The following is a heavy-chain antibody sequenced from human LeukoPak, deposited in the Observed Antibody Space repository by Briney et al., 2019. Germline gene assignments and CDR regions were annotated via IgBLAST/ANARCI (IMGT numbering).Heavy chain of an antibody. CDR1: GGSVSSSIYY. CDR3: ASRNDILTGYVFDF. Sequence: SEALSLTCTVSGGSVSSSIYYWGWIRQPPGKGLEWIGSIYYSGSTSYNPSLKSRVTISVDTSKNQFSLKLTSVTAADTAVYYCASRNDILTGYVFDFWGQGTLVTVSS. J-gene: IGHJ4*02. V-gene: IGHV4-39*01. D-gene: IGHD3-9*01. CDR2: IYYSGST.